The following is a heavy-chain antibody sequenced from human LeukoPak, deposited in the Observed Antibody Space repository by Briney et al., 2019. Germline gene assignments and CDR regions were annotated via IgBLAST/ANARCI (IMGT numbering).Heavy chain of an antibody. CDR1: GYTFTSYG. CDR2: INGGNGNT. V-gene: IGHV1-3*01. CDR3: ARVPLHNDSGHYYPH. Sequence: ASVKVSCKTSGYTFTSYGMHWVRQAPGQSLEWMGWINGGNGNTKYSEKFQGRVTIIRDTSASTAYMELSSLRSEDTAVYYCARVPLHNDSGHYYPHWGQGTLVTVSS. J-gene: IGHJ1*01. D-gene: IGHD3-22*01.